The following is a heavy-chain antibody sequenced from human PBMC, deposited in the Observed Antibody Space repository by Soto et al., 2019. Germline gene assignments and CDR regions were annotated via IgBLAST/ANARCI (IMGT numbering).Heavy chain of an antibody. D-gene: IGHD3-16*01. V-gene: IGHV3-74*01. Sequence: EVQLVESGGGLVQPGGSLRLSCAPSGFSFSSYWMHWVRQAPGKGLVWVSRIKGDGSSTSQAVSMEGRFSISRDNAKNILYLQMNSLRAEDTAVYYCARGGKIIYAMDVWGQGTTVTVSS. CDR3: ARGGKIIYAMDV. J-gene: IGHJ6*02. CDR2: IKGDGSST. CDR1: GFSFSSYW.